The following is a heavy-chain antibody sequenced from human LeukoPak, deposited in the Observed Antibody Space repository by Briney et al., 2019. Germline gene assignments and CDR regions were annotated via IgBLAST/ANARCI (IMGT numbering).Heavy chain of an antibody. V-gene: IGHV3-7*01. Sequence: RGSLRLSCAASGFSFGTFWMSWVRQAPGKGLKWVANIKPDGSERYYVDSVKGRFTVSRDNAQNSLYLQMNSLTVDDMAVYYRVKDWRSASDPVFDYWGQGTLVTVSS. J-gene: IGHJ4*02. CDR1: GFSFGTFW. D-gene: IGHD3-16*01. CDR3: VKDWRSASDPVFDY. CDR2: IKPDGSER.